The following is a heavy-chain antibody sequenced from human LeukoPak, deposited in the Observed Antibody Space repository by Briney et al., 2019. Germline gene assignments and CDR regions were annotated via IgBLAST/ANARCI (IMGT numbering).Heavy chain of an antibody. D-gene: IGHD6-13*01. J-gene: IGHJ4*02. V-gene: IGHV4-34*01. CDR2: INHSGST. CDR1: GGSFSGYY. CDR3: ARGGPYSRLFDY. Sequence: PSETLSLTCAVYGGSFSGYYGSWIRQPPGKGLEWIGEINHSGSTNYNPSLKSRVTISVDTSKNQFSLKLSSVTAADTAVYYCARGGPYSRLFDYWGQGNLVTVSS.